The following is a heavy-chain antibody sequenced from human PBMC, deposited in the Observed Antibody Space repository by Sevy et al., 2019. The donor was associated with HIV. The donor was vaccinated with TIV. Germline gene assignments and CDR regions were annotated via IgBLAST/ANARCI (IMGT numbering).Heavy chain of an antibody. CDR2: ISDGGGTT. J-gene: IGHJ3*02. CDR3: AKRVAGALAALDI. V-gene: IGHV3-23*01. D-gene: IGHD3-10*01. Sequence: GGSLRLSCAASGFTFRSYSMNWVRQPPGKGLEWVSVISDGGGTTYYADSVKGRFTISRDDSKSTLYLQMNSLRVEDTAVYFCAKRVAGALAALDIWGQGTMVTVSS. CDR1: GFTFRSYS.